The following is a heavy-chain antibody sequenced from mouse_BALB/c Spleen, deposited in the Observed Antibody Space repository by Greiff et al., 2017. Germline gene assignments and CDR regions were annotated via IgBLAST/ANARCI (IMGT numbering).Heavy chain of an antibody. J-gene: IGHJ4*01. CDR3: ALYYDYDGYYAMDY. CDR1: GYSITSDYA. V-gene: IGHV3-2*02. Sequence: EVQLVESGPGLVKPSQSLSLTCTVTGYSITSDYAWNWIRQFPGNKLEWMGYISYSGSTSYNPSLKSRISITRDTSKNQFFLQLNSVTTEDTATYYCALYYDYDGYYAMDYWGQGTSVTVSS. D-gene: IGHD2-4*01. CDR2: ISYSGST.